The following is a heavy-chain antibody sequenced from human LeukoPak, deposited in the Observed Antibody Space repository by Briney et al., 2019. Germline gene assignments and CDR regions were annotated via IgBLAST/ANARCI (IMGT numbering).Heavy chain of an antibody. CDR3: VGGDY. J-gene: IGHJ4*02. CDR2: INQDGSDK. Sequence: GGSLRLSCAASGLTFSIHWMNWVRQAPGKGLECVANINQDGSDKYYVDSVKGRFTISRDNTRNSLYLQMNSLRAEDTAVYYCVGGDYWGQGTLVTVSS. CDR1: GLTFSIHW. V-gene: IGHV3-7*01.